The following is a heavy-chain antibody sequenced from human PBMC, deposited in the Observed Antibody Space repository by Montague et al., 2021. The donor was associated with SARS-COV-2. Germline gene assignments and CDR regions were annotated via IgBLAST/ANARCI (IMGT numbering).Heavy chain of an antibody. CDR1: GDSVSSKSVA. V-gene: IGHV6-1*01. CDR3: ASSGITLTGLDAFDI. CDR2: TYYMSKWCS. J-gene: IGHJ3*02. D-gene: IGHD3-9*01. Sequence: CAISGDSVSSKSVAWNWIRQSPSRGLEWLGRTYYMSKWCSDYAXXXKXXLVITPDTSKNQVSLQLNSVIPEDTAVYFCASSGITLTGLDAFDIWGQGTMVTVSS.